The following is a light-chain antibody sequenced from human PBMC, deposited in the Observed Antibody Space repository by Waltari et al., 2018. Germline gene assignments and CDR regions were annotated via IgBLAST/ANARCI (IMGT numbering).Light chain of an antibody. CDR1: ASNIDGNL. Sequence: QYVLTQPPSASGTPGKGVTISCSGSASNIDGNLVHWYQQLPGKAPKLLIYMSDQRPSGVPDRFSASKTGTSASLAISGLQSEDEADYFCASWDDSLNGHWVFGGGTKVTVL. CDR2: MSD. J-gene: IGLJ3*02. V-gene: IGLV1-44*01. CDR3: ASWDDSLNGHWV.